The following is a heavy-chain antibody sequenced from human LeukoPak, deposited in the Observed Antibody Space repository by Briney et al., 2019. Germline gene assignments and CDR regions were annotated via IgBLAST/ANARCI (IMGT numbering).Heavy chain of an antibody. CDR1: GGSISSNYYY. V-gene: IGHV4-61*01. CDR3: ARDQGYGMDV. J-gene: IGHJ6*02. Sequence: SETLSLTCTVSGGSISSNYYYWSWIRQPPGKGLEWIGYIYYSGSTNYNPSLKSRVTISVDTSKNQFSLNLSSVTAADTAVYYCARDQGYGMDVWGQGTTVTVSS. CDR2: IYYSGST.